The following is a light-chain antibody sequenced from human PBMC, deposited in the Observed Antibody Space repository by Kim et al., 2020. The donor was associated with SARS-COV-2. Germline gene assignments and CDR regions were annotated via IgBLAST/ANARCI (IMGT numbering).Light chain of an antibody. CDR2: KAS. CDR3: QQYNSYSYT. Sequence: SAFVGDRVTIPCRASQSISSWLAWYQQKPGKAPKLLIYKASSLESGVPSRFSGSGSGTEFTLTISSLQPDDFATYYCQQYNSYSYTFGQGTKLEI. CDR1: QSISSW. V-gene: IGKV1-5*03. J-gene: IGKJ2*01.